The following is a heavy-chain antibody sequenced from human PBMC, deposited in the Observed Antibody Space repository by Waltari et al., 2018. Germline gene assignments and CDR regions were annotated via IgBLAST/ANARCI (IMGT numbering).Heavy chain of an antibody. J-gene: IGHJ4*02. Sequence: QVQLQESGPGLVKPSETLSLTCTVSGASISSANYYWCWIRQPPGEGLEWIGRIYYIGSTYYNPSLKSRVTISLDTSKNQFSLKLSSVTAADTALYYCARDGYSSGWYDYWGQGTLVTVSS. D-gene: IGHD6-19*01. CDR1: GASISSANYY. CDR2: IYYIGST. V-gene: IGHV4-39*01. CDR3: ARDGYSSGWYDY.